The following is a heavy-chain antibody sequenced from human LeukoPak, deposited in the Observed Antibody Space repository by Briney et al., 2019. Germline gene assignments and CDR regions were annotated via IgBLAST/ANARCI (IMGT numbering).Heavy chain of an antibody. CDR2: MSYDGSNT. V-gene: IGHV3-30*18. J-gene: IGHJ4*02. CDR1: GFTFSSYG. D-gene: IGHD1-26*01. CDR3: AKGVYSGSYYLPFDH. Sequence: PGRSLRLSCAASGFTFSSYGMHWVRQAPGKGLEWVAVMSYDGSNTYYADSVRGRFTISRDNSKNTLYLQMNSLRAEDTAVYYCAKGVYSGSYYLPFDHWGQGTLVTVSS.